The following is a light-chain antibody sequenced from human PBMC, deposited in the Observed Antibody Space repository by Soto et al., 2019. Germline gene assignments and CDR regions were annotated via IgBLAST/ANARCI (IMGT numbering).Light chain of an antibody. CDR2: GAS. CDR1: QAVGGTY. J-gene: IGKJ5*01. Sequence: EIVLTQAPGTLSLSPGERASLSCRASQAVGGTYLAWYQHKPGQAPRLLIHGASNRAAGIPDRFGGSGSGTDFTLTISRLEPEDFAVYYCQQYGSSPQITFGQGTRLEIK. V-gene: IGKV3-20*01. CDR3: QQYGSSPQIT.